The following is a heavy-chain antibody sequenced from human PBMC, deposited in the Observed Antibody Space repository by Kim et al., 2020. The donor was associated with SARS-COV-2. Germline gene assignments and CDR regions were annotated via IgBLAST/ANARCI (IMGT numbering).Heavy chain of an antibody. CDR2: IRSKGYGGTI. Sequence: GGSLRLSCTTSGFTFGDYAVSWFRQAPGKGLEWVGSIRSKGYGGTIDSAASVKGRFAISRDDSKSIAYLTMNSLRIEDTALYYCSRGPRSGSFAYWGHG. CDR3: SRGPRSGSFAY. D-gene: IGHD1-26*01. J-gene: IGHJ4*03. V-gene: IGHV3-49*03. CDR1: GFTFGDYA.